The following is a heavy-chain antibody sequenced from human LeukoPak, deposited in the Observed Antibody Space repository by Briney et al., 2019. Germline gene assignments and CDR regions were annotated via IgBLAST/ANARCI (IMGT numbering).Heavy chain of an antibody. CDR2: IRWNSGSI. V-gene: IGHV3-9*01. J-gene: IGHJ4*02. Sequence: GRSLRLSCAASGFTFDDYAMHWVRQAPGKSLEWVSGIRWNSGSIGYADSVKGRFNISRDNAKNSLYLQMNSLRAEDTALYYCAKDIRRYSGSYFDYWGQGTLVTVSS. D-gene: IGHD1-26*01. CDR3: AKDIRRYSGSYFDY. CDR1: GFTFDDYA.